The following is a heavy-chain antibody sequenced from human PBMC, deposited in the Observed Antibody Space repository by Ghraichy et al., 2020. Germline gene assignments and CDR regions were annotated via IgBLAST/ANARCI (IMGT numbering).Heavy chain of an antibody. CDR2: IYYSGST. V-gene: IGHV4-39*01. Sequence: SETLSLTCTVTGGSISRSSYYWGWIRQPQGKGLERIGGIYYSGSTYYNPSLKSLVTLSVDTPKNQFSLKLSSVTAADTAVYYCASLVFYGSGSYCFDYWGQGTLVTVSS. CDR1: GGSISRSSYY. D-gene: IGHD3-10*01. J-gene: IGHJ4*02. CDR3: ASLVFYGSGSYCFDY.